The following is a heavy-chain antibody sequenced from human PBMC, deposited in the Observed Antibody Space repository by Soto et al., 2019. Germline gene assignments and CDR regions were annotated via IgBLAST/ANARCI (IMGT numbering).Heavy chain of an antibody. Sequence: EVQLLESGGGLVQPGGSLRLSCAASGFTFSSYAMSWVRQAPGKGLEWVSGIGTSAGTTYYADSVKGRFTISRDNSKNTLYLQMNSLRAEDTAVYYCLNIVRYYDMDVWGQGSTVTISS. CDR2: IGTSAGTT. J-gene: IGHJ6*02. V-gene: IGHV3-23*01. D-gene: IGHD1-26*01. CDR1: GFTFSSYA. CDR3: LNIVRYYDMDV.